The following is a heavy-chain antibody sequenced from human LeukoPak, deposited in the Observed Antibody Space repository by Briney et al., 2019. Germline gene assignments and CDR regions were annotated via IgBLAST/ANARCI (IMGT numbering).Heavy chain of an antibody. CDR1: GGTFSSYA. Sequence: GASVKVSCKASGGTFSSYAISWVRQAPGQGLEWMGIINPSGGSTSYAQKFQGRVTMTRDMSTSTVYMELSSLRSEDTAVYYCASKGLNTWGQGTLVTVSS. D-gene: IGHD2/OR15-2a*01. CDR2: INPSGGST. CDR3: ASKGLNT. V-gene: IGHV1-46*01. J-gene: IGHJ4*02.